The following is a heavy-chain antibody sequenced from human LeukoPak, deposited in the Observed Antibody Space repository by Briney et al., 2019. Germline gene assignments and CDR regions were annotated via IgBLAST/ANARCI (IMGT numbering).Heavy chain of an antibody. V-gene: IGHV1-46*01. J-gene: IGHJ4*02. D-gene: IGHD3-10*01. CDR1: GYTFTNYY. CDR2: INPSGGST. Sequence: ASVKVSCKASGYTFTNYYMHWVRQAPGQGLAWMGIINPSGGSTTYAQKFQGRVTMTRDTSTSTVYMALSGLRSEDTAVYYCARDLHIDGRPEGRDYWGQGTLVTVSS. CDR3: ARDLHIDGRPEGRDY.